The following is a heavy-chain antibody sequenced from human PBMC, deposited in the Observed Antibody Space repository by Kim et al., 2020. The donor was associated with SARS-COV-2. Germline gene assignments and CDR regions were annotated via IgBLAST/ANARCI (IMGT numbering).Heavy chain of an antibody. CDR2: MNPNSGNT. D-gene: IGHD3-10*01. CDR3: ARAKLVQGVFYSFYYMDV. Sequence: ASVKVSCKASGYTFTSYDINWVRQATGQGLEWMGWMNPNSGNTGYAQKFQGRVTMTRNTSISTAYMELSSLRSEDTAVYYCARAKLVQGVFYSFYYMDVWGTGTPVTVSS. J-gene: IGHJ6*03. V-gene: IGHV1-8*01. CDR1: GYTFTSYD.